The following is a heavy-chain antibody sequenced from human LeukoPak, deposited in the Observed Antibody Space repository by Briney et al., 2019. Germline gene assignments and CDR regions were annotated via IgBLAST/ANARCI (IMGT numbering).Heavy chain of an antibody. V-gene: IGHV4-39*01. CDR2: IYYSGST. Sequence: SETLSLTCTVSGGSISSSSYYWGWIRQPPGKGLEWIGSIYYSGSTYYNPSLKSRVTISVDTSKNQFSLKLSSVTAADTAVYYCARHGRYYDFWSGYYNPYYFDYWGQGTLVTVSS. CDR3: ARHGRYYDFWSGYYNPYYFDY. CDR1: GGSISSSSYY. D-gene: IGHD3-3*01. J-gene: IGHJ4*02.